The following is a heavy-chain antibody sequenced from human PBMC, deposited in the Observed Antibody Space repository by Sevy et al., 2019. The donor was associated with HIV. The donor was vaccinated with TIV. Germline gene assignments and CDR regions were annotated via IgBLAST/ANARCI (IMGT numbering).Heavy chain of an antibody. CDR3: VKEGGGEGGDH. CDR2: IKYDGSNK. Sequence: GGSLRLSCAASGFSFSSYGMHWVRQAPGKGLEWMSYIKYDGSNKDYADSGKGRFTISRDNSKNTLYLQMNSLRVEDTAVFYCVKEGGGEGGDHWGQGTLVTVSS. CDR1: GFSFSSYG. V-gene: IGHV3-30*02. J-gene: IGHJ4*02. D-gene: IGHD2-21*01.